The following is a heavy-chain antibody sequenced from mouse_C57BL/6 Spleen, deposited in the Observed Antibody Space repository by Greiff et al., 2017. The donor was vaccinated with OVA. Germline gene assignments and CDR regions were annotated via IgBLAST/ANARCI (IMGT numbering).Heavy chain of an antibody. J-gene: IGHJ3*01. CDR3: ARTQIYYYGSSYSWFAY. Sequence: QVQLKQSGAELVRPGASVKMSCKASGYTFTSYNMHWVKQTPRQGLEWIGAIYPGNGDTSYNQKFKGKATLTVDKSSSTAYMQLSSLTSEDSAVYFCARTQIYYYGSSYSWFAYWGQGTLVTVSA. CDR2: IYPGNGDT. V-gene: IGHV1-12*01. CDR1: GYTFTSYN. D-gene: IGHD1-1*01.